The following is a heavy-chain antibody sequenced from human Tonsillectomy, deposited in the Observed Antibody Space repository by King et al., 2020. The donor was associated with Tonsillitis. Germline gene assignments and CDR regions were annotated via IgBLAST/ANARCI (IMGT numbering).Heavy chain of an antibody. CDR2: IYYSGST. D-gene: IGHD2-21*02. J-gene: IGHJ4*02. Sequence: QLQESGPGLVKPSETLSLTCTVSGGSISSYYWSWIRQPPGKGLEWIGYIYYSGSTNYNPSLKSRVTISIDTSKNQFSLKLSSVTAADTAVYYCARGGCGGDCYYYFDYWGQGTLVTVSS. CDR3: ARGGCGGDCYYYFDY. V-gene: IGHV4-59*01. CDR1: GGSISSYY.